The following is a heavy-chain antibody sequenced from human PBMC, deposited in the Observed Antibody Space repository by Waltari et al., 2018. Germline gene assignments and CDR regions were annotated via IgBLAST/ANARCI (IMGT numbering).Heavy chain of an antibody. CDR3: ARGVAAAGYYYYYYMDV. CDR2: IYYSGST. J-gene: IGHJ6*03. D-gene: IGHD6-13*01. V-gene: IGHV4-59*11. Sequence: QVQLQESGPGLVKPSETLSLTCTVSGGPISSHYWSWIRQPPGKGLEWIGYIYYSGSTNYNPSLKSRVTISVDTSKNQFSLKLSSVTAADTAVYYCARGVAAAGYYYYYYMDVWGKGTTVTVSS. CDR1: GGPISSHY.